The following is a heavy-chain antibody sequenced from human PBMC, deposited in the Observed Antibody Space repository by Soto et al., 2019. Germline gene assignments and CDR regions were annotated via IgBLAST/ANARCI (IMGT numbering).Heavy chain of an antibody. CDR2: ISYDGSNK. D-gene: IGHD4-4*01. Sequence: GGSLRLSCAASGFTFSSYAMHWVRQAPGKGLEWVAVISYDGSNKYYADSVKGRFTISRDNSKNTLYLQMNSLRAEDTAVYYCARDQFPDYSPPDYYGMDVWGQGTTVTVSS. J-gene: IGHJ6*02. CDR3: ARDQFPDYSPPDYYGMDV. V-gene: IGHV3-30-3*01. CDR1: GFTFSSYA.